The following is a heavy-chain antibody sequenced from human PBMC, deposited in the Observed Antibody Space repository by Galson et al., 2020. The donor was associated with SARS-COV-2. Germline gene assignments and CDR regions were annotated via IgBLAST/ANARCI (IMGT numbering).Heavy chain of an antibody. CDR2: ISGSGIST. D-gene: IGHD5-18*01. V-gene: IGHV3-23*01. Sequence: TGGSLRLSCAASGFTFSSYATSWVRQAPGKGLEWVSSISGSGISTYYADSVKGRFTISRDNSRNTLYLQMNNLRAEDTAVYYCAKGVAISSGYSYGLFDYWGRGTLVTVSS. CDR3: AKGVAISSGYSYGLFDY. CDR1: GFTFSSYA. J-gene: IGHJ4*02.